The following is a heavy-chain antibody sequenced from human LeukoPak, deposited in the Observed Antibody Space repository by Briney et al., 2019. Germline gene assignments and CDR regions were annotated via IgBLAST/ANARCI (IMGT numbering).Heavy chain of an antibody. V-gene: IGHV3-30*02. Sequence: GGSLRLSCAASGFTFSSYAMSWVRQAPGKGLEWVTFIRYDGSKKYYADSVKGRFTISRDNSKNTLYLQMNSLRAEDTAVYYCARDFSRGYSGYEYDYWGQGTLVTVSS. CDR2: IRYDGSKK. CDR3: ARDFSRGYSGYEYDY. J-gene: IGHJ4*02. CDR1: GFTFSSYA. D-gene: IGHD5-12*01.